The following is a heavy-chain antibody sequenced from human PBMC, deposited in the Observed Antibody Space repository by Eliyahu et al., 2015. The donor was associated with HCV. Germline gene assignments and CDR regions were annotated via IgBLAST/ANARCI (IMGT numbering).Heavy chain of an antibody. J-gene: IGHJ4*02. CDR3: ATESRDRNSLDS. CDR1: GDTFTNYY. Sequence: QVQLVQSGAEVKKPGASVKVSCKASGDTFTNYYVHWVRQAPGQGLEWMGIINPGGFSTNYAQKFQGRVTLTRDTSTSTVYMELTSLGSDDTAVYYCATESRDRNSLDSWGQGSLVTVSS. V-gene: IGHV1-46*01. D-gene: IGHD4-23*01. CDR2: INPGGFST.